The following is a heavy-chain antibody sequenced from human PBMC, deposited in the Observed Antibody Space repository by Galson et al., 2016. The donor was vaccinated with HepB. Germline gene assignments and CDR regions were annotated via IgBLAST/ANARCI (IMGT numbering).Heavy chain of an antibody. CDR3: ARCRPHYGDYACAY. D-gene: IGHD4-17*01. CDR1: GYSFSSFW. CDR2: IYPGDSDT. V-gene: IGHV5-51*01. J-gene: IGHJ4*02. Sequence: QSGAEVKKPGESLKISCKGPGYSFSSFWIGWVRQMPGKGLEWMGIIYPGDSDTRYSPSFQGRVTISADKSIRTAFLPWSSLKASDTAMYYCARCRPHYGDYACAYWGQGTLVTVSS.